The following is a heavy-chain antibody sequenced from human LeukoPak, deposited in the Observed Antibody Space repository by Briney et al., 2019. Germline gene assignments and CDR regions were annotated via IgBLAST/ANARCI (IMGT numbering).Heavy chain of an antibody. Sequence: GGSPRLSCAASGFTFSSYGMSWVRQAPGKGLEWVSGISGSGSDGSTYYADSVKGRFTISRDNSKNTLYLQMNSLRAEDTAVYYCAKYSHDSSGSYDYWGQGTLVTVSS. CDR1: GFTFSSYG. CDR3: AKYSHDSSGSYDY. J-gene: IGHJ4*02. D-gene: IGHD3-22*01. V-gene: IGHV3-23*01. CDR2: ISGSGSDGST.